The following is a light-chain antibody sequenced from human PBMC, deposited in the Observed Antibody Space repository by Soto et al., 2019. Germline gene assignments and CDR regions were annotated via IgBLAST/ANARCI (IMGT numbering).Light chain of an antibody. CDR2: DAS. Sequence: EIVLKQSPGTLSLSPGERATLSGRASQLVSSSYLAWYQQKPGQAPRLLIYDASSRATGIPDRFSGSGSGTDFTLSISRLEPEDFAVYYCQQYGSTPLTFGGGTKVEIK. J-gene: IGKJ4*01. V-gene: IGKV3-20*01. CDR1: QLVSSSY. CDR3: QQYGSTPLT.